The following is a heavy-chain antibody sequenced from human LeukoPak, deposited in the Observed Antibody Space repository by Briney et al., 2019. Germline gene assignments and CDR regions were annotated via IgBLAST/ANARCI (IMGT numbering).Heavy chain of an antibody. CDR1: GGSFSGYY. CDR2: INHSGST. CDR3: ARIKNAVTTKGGFDY. V-gene: IGHV4-34*01. J-gene: IGHJ4*02. D-gene: IGHD4-17*01. Sequence: NPSETLSLTCAVYGGSFSGYYWSWIRQPPGKGLEWIGEINHSGSTNYNPSLKSRVTISVDTSKNQFSLKLSSVTAADTAVYYCARIKNAVTTKGGFDYWGQGTLVTVSS.